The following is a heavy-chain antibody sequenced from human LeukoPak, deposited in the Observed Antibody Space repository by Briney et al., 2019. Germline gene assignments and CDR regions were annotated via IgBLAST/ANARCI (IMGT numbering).Heavy chain of an antibody. D-gene: IGHD6-6*01. CDR1: GGTFSSYA. J-gene: IGHJ6*03. CDR3: ASRGIPYSSSPGDYYYYMDV. Sequence: SVKVSCKASGGTFSSYAISWVRQAPGQGLEWMGGIIPIFGTANYAQKFQGRVTITADESTSTAYMELSSLRSEDTAVYYCASRGIPYSSSPGDYYYYMDVWGKGTTVTVSS. V-gene: IGHV1-69*01. CDR2: IIPIFGTA.